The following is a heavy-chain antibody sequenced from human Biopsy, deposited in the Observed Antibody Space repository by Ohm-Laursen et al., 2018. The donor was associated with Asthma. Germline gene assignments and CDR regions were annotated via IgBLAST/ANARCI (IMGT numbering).Heavy chain of an antibody. CDR3: ARKIAARGGMGV. V-gene: IGHV3-30-3*01. CDR1: RFTYE. CDR2: ISYDGSSI. D-gene: IGHD6-6*01. J-gene: IGHJ6*02. Sequence: SLRLSCTASRFTYEMHWVRQAPGKGLEWVAVISYDGSSIYYADSVKGRFTISRDNSKNTLYLQMNSLRAEDTAVYYCARKIAARGGMGVWGQGTTVTVSS.